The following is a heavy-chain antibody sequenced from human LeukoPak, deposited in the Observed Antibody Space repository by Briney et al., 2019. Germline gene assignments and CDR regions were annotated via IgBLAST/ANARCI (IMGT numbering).Heavy chain of an antibody. CDR1: GGSISSGGYS. J-gene: IGHJ4*02. D-gene: IGHD3-9*01. CDR2: IYHSGST. V-gene: IGHV4-30-2*01. Sequence: SQTLSLTCLVSGGSISSGGYSWSWIRQPPGKGLEWIGYIYHSGSTYYNPSLKSRVTISVDRSKNQFSLKLSSVTAADTAVYYCASTRDILTGYLDYWGQGTLVTVSS. CDR3: ASTRDILTGYLDY.